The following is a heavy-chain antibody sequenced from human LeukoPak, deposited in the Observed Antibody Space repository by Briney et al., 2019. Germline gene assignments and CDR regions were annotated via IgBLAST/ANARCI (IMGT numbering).Heavy chain of an antibody. CDR3: AREALVGLVRFYFDY. CDR1: GYTFTGYY. Sequence: ASVKVSCKASGYTFTGYYMHWVRQAPGQGLEWMGRINPNSGGTNYAQKFQGRVTITADESTSTAYMELSSLRSEDTAVYYCAREALVGLVRFYFDYWGQGTLVTVSS. J-gene: IGHJ4*02. CDR2: INPNSGGT. V-gene: IGHV1-2*06. D-gene: IGHD6-19*01.